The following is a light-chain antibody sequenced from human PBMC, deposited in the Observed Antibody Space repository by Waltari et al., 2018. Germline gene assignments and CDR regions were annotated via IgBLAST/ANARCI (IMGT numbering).Light chain of an antibody. CDR1: RSNIGAGSA. Sequence: QSVLTQPPSVSGAPGQRVTISCTGSRSNIGAGSAVHWYQQLPGTAPKLPIFDNNNRPSGVPDRFSGSKSGTSASLAITGLQAEDEADYYCQSYDSSLSAHVVFGGGTKLTVL. J-gene: IGLJ2*01. CDR2: DNN. CDR3: QSYDSSLSAHVV. V-gene: IGLV1-40*01.